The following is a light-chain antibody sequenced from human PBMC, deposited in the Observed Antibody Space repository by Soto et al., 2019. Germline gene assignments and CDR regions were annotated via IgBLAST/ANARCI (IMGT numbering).Light chain of an antibody. V-gene: IGLV2-14*01. Sequence: QSALTQPASVSGSPGQSITISCTGTSSDLGAYNYVSWYQQHPGKAPKLMIYEVSNRPSGVSNRFSGSKSGNTASLTISGLQAEDAADYYCSSYTSSTTSYVFGSGTKLTVL. CDR2: EVS. J-gene: IGLJ1*01. CDR1: SSDLGAYNY. CDR3: SSYTSSTTSYV.